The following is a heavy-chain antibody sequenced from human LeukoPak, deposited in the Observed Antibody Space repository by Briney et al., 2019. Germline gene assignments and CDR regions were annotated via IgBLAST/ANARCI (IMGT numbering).Heavy chain of an antibody. CDR3: ARDGSCSGGSCYGNWFDP. D-gene: IGHD2-15*01. J-gene: IGHJ5*02. CDR1: GGSISSYY. CDR2: NYYSGST. Sequence: SETLSLTCTVSGGSISSYYWSWIRQPPGKGLEWIGYNYYSGSTNYNPSLKSRVTISVDTSKNQFSLKLSSVTAADTAVYYCARDGSCSGGSCYGNWFDPWGQGTLVTVSS. V-gene: IGHV4-59*01.